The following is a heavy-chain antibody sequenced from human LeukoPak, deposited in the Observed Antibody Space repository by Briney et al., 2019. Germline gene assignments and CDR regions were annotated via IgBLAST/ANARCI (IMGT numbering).Heavy chain of an antibody. CDR1: GFTFSDYS. CDR3: ARRYYDSSGYYNARLDY. Sequence: PGGSLRLSCATSGFTFSDYSMNWVRQAPGTGLEWISYISSSGTTMYHADSVKGRFTISRDNAKNSLYLQMNSLRAEDTAVYYCARRYYDSSGYYNARLDYWGQGTLVTVSS. CDR2: ISSSGTTM. J-gene: IGHJ4*02. D-gene: IGHD3-22*01. V-gene: IGHV3-48*01.